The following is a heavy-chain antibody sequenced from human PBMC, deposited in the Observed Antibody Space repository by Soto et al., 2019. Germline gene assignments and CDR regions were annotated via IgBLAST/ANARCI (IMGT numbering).Heavy chain of an antibody. V-gene: IGHV4-30-4*01. D-gene: IGHD2-15*01. CDR2: IYYSGST. CDR1: GGSISSGDYY. J-gene: IGHJ6*02. CDR3: ARDGGVGVVAGNPYYGMDV. Sequence: SETLSLTCTVSGGSISSGDYYWSWIRQPPGKGLEWIGYIYYSGSTYYNPSLKSRVTISVDTSKNQFSLKLSSVTAADTAVYYCARDGGVGVVAGNPYYGMDVWGQGTTVTVSS.